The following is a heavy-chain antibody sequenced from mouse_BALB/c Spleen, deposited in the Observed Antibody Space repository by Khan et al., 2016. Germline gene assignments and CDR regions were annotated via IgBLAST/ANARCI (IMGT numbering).Heavy chain of an antibody. CDR2: ITYSGST. Sequence: EVQLQESGPGLVKPSQSLSLTCTVTGYSIASDYAWNWIRQFPGTKLEWMGYITYSGSTTYNPSLQSRISITRDTSKNQFFLQLSSVTTEDTATYYCARSRFNYASFAYWGQGTLVTVSA. CDR1: GYSIASDYA. V-gene: IGHV3-2*02. J-gene: IGHJ3*01. D-gene: IGHD2-1*01. CDR3: ARSRFNYASFAY.